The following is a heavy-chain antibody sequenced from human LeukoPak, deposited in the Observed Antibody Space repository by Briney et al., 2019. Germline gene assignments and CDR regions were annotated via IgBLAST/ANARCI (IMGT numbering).Heavy chain of an antibody. J-gene: IGHJ3*02. CDR1: GFTFSSYW. Sequence: PGGSLRLSCAASGFTFSSYWMSWVRQAPGKGLEWVANIKQDGSEKYYVDSVKGRFTISRDNAKNSLYLQMNSLRAEDAAVYYCARDYSSYAFDIWGQGTMVTVSS. V-gene: IGHV3-7*01. D-gene: IGHD6-13*01. CDR2: IKQDGSEK. CDR3: ARDYSSYAFDI.